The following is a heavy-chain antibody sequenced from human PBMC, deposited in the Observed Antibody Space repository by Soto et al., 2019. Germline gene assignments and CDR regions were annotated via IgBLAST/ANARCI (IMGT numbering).Heavy chain of an antibody. Sequence: SVKVSCKASGGTFSSYAISWVRQAPGQGLEWMGGIIPIFGTANYAQKFQGRVTITADESTSTAYMELSSLRSEDTAVYYCARAYWSGSYYNPNNWFDPWGQGTLVTVSS. CDR1: GGTFSSYA. CDR3: ARAYWSGSYYNPNNWFDP. D-gene: IGHD3-10*01. J-gene: IGHJ5*02. CDR2: IIPIFGTA. V-gene: IGHV1-69*13.